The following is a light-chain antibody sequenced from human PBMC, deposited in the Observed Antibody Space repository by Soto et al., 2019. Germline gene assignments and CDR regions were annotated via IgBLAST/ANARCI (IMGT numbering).Light chain of an antibody. Sequence: DIVMTQSPLSLPVTPGEPASISCRSSQSLLHSNGYNYLDWYLQKPGQSPQLLIYLGSNRASGDPDRFRGSGSGTDFALKISRVEAEDVGVYYCLHGLHTPLSFDGWTKVEIK. CDR2: LGS. CDR3: LHGLHTPLS. J-gene: IGKJ4*01. V-gene: IGKV2-28*01. CDR1: QSLLHSNGYNY.